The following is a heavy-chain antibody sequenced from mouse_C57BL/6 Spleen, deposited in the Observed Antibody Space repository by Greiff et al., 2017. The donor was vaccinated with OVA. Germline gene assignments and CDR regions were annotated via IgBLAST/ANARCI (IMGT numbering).Heavy chain of an antibody. CDR3: ESHYGSSYGYAMDY. D-gene: IGHD1-1*01. V-gene: IGHV1-69*01. J-gene: IGHJ4*01. CDR1: GYTFTSYW. Sequence: VQLQQPGAELVMPGASVKLSCKASGYTFTSYWMHWVKQRPGQGLEWIGEIDPSDSYTNYNQKFKGKSTLTVDKSSSTAYMQLSSLTTESSAVYYCESHYGSSYGYAMDYWGQGTSVTVSS. CDR2: IDPSDSYT.